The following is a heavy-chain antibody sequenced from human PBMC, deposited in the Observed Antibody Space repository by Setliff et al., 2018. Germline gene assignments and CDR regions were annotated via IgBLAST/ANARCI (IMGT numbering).Heavy chain of an antibody. J-gene: IGHJ4*02. CDR1: GFTFSTYD. CDR2: IGTGGDT. V-gene: IGHV3-13*01. Sequence: GGSLRLSCAASGFTFSTYDMHWVRQATGKGLEWVSAIGTGGDTYYADSVKGRFTISRENAKNSFYLQMDFLTAGDTAAYYCAREPFPYYFDYWGQGTLVTVSS. CDR3: AREPFPYYFDY.